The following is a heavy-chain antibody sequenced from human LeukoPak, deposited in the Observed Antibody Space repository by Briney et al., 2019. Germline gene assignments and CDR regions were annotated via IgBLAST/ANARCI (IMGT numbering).Heavy chain of an antibody. V-gene: IGHV1-2*06. CDR1: GFTFTDYH. J-gene: IGHJ4*02. D-gene: IGHD3-10*01. CDR2: INPDTGGT. CDR3: ARDAGVRGTDY. Sequence: ASVKVSCKASGFTFTDYHMHWIRQAPGQGLEWMGRINPDTGGTNYAQTFQGRVTMTRDTSISTAYMDLSSLRSDDTAVYYCARDAGVRGTDYWGQGTLVTVSS.